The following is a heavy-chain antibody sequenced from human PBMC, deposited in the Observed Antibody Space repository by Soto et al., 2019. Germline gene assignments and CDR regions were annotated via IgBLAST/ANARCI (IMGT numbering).Heavy chain of an antibody. J-gene: IGHJ6*02. D-gene: IGHD3-10*01. CDR1: GFTFSSYA. CDR3: VKDRHYYGSGSPMDV. CDR2: ISSNGGST. Sequence: PGGSLRLSCSASGFTFSSYAMHWVRQAPGKGLEYVSAISSNGGSTYYADSVKCRFTISRDNSKNTLYLQMSSLRAEDTAVYYCVKDRHYYGSGSPMDVWGQGTTVTVSS. V-gene: IGHV3-64D*06.